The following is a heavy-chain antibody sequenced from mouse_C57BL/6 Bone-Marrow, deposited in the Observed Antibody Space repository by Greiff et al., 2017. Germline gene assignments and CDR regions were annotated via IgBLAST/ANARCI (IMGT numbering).Heavy chain of an antibody. CDR3: TAYEYDLYFDY. CDR2: IRLKSDNYAT. D-gene: IGHD2-4*01. CDR1: GFTFSNYW. J-gene: IGHJ2*01. V-gene: IGHV6-3*01. Sequence: DVMLVESGGGLVQPGGSMKLSCVASGFTFSNYWMNWVRQSPEKGLEWVAQIRLKSDNYATHYAESVKGRFTISRDDSKSSVYLQMNNLRAEDTGIYYCTAYEYDLYFDYWGQGTTLTVSS.